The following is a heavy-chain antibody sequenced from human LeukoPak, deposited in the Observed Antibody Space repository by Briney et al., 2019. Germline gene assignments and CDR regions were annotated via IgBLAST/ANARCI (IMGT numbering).Heavy chain of an antibody. Sequence: GRSLRLSCAASGFTFSSYAMHWVRQAPCKGLEWVAVISYDGSNKYYADSVKGRFTISRDNSKNTLYLQMNSLRAEDTAAYYCARPSYCSSTSCYGGYYYYGMDVWGQGTTVTVSS. CDR3: ARPSYCSSTSCYGGYYYYGMDV. CDR1: GFTFSSYA. CDR2: ISYDGSNK. D-gene: IGHD2-2*01. V-gene: IGHV3-30-3*01. J-gene: IGHJ6*02.